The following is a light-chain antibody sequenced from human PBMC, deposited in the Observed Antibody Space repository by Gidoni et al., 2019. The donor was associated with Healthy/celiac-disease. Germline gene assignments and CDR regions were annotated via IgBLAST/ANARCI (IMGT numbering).Light chain of an antibody. CDR3: QYYDSSLSGLWV. Sequence: QSALTQPPSVPVAPGQRVHISCTGSSSNIRAGYDVHWYQQRPGTAPKLLIYGSTNRPSGVPDRFSGSKSGTSASRAITGLQDEDEDDYYCQYYDSSLSGLWVFGGGTKLTVL. CDR2: GST. J-gene: IGLJ3*02. V-gene: IGLV1-40*01. CDR1: SSNIRAGYD.